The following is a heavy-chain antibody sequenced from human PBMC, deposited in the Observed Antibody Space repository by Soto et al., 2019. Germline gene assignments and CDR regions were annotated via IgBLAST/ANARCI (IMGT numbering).Heavy chain of an antibody. CDR1: GGTFSSYA. J-gene: IGHJ5*01. CDR3: ARPTRYSYDSSGESAWFDS. D-gene: IGHD3-22*01. CDR2: IIPIFGTA. V-gene: IGHV1-69*13. Sequence: SVKVSCKASGGTFSSYAISWVRQAPGQGLEWMGGIIPIFGTANYAQKFQGRVTITADESTSTAYMELSSLRSEDTAVYYCARPTRYSYDSSGESAWFDSWGQGTLATVPS.